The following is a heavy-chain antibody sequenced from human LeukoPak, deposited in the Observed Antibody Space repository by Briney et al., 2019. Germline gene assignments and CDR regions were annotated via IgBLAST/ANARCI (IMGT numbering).Heavy chain of an antibody. CDR1: GGTFSSYA. Sequence: ASVKVSCKASGGTFSSYAISWVRQAPGQGLEWMGIINPSGGSTSYAQKFQGRVTMTRDTSTSTVYMELSSLRSEDTAVYYCARDPHSSSWYDYWGQGTLVTVSS. CDR3: ARDPHSSSWYDY. CDR2: INPSGGST. V-gene: IGHV1-46*01. D-gene: IGHD6-13*01. J-gene: IGHJ4*02.